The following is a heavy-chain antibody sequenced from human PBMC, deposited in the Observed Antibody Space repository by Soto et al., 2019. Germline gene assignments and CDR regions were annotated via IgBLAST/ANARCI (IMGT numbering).Heavy chain of an antibody. CDR1: GYTFTGYY. CDR2: INPDNGNT. Sequence: ASVKVSCNASGYTFTGYYMHWVRQAPGQGLEWMGWINPDNGNTKYSQKFQGRVTMTRDTSASTAYMELSSLRSEDTAVYYCARDFYDFWSGYRPRDAFDIWGQGTMVTVSS. J-gene: IGHJ3*02. CDR3: ARDFYDFWSGYRPRDAFDI. V-gene: IGHV1-3*01. D-gene: IGHD3-3*01.